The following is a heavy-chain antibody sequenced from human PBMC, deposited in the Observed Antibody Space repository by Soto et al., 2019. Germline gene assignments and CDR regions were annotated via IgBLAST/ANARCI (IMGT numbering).Heavy chain of an antibody. J-gene: IGHJ4*02. CDR2: IYNSGST. CDR3: AGESDSGRYYFDY. D-gene: IGHD3-10*01. CDR1: GGSVSSGSYY. V-gene: IGHV4-61*03. Sequence: SETLSLTCTVSGGSVSSGSYYWSWIRQPPGKGLEWIGYIYNSGSTNYNPSLKSRVTISVDTSKNHFSLRMSSVTAADTAVYYCAGESDSGRYYFDYWGRGTLVTVSS.